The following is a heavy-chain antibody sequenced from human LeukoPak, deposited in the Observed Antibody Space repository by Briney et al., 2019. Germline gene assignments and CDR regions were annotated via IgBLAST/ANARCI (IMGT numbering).Heavy chain of an antibody. CDR2: IYASGNT. D-gene: IGHD3-10*01. CDR1: GGSISSYY. J-gene: IGHJ3*02. Sequence: SETLSLTCTVSGGSISSYYWSWVRQPAGKGLEWIGRIYASGNTNYNPSLKGRVTISVDTSKNQFSLKLSSVTAADTAVYYCARDPLLWFGELFPDLGAFDIWGQGTMVTVSS. V-gene: IGHV4-4*07. CDR3: ARDPLLWFGELFPDLGAFDI.